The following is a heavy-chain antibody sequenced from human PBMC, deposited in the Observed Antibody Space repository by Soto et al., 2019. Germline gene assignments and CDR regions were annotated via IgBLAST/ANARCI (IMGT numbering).Heavy chain of an antibody. Sequence: GESLKISCKGSGYSFPSDWIGWVRQMPGKGLEWMGSIYPADSDTRYSPAFQGQVTISADKSIRTAYLQWSSLKASDAATYYCARIPHSNTSYYDQNFGMDVWGQGTTGTVSS. CDR1: GYSFPSDW. CDR3: ARIPHSNTSYYDQNFGMDV. CDR2: IYPADSDT. V-gene: IGHV5-51*01. D-gene: IGHD3-3*01. J-gene: IGHJ6*02.